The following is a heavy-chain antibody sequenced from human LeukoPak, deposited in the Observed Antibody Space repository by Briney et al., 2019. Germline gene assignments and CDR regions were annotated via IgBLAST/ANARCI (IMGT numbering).Heavy chain of an antibody. Sequence: PGGSLRLSCAASGFTFNIYAMSWVRQAPGKGLEWVSAISGSGGSGGSTYYADSVKGRFTISRDNSKNTLYLQTNSLRAEDTAVYYCAKEATMIVVAPVANYWGQGTLVTVSS. V-gene: IGHV3-23*01. CDR3: AKEATMIVVAPVANY. J-gene: IGHJ4*02. CDR2: ISGSGGSGGST. CDR1: GFTFNIYA. D-gene: IGHD3-22*01.